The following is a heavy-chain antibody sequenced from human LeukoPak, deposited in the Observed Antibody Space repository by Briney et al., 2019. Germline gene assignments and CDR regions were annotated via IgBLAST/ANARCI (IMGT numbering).Heavy chain of an antibody. J-gene: IGHJ5*02. D-gene: IGHD3-10*01. Sequence: GGSLRLSWAAPGFNFSSYAMHWVRQAPGKGLEWVAVISYDGSNKYYADSVKGRFTISRDNSKNTLYLQMNSLRGEDTAVYYCARGVYGSVSNWFDPWGQGTLVTVSS. CDR2: ISYDGSNK. CDR3: ARGVYGSVSNWFDP. CDR1: GFNFSSYA. V-gene: IGHV3-30*01.